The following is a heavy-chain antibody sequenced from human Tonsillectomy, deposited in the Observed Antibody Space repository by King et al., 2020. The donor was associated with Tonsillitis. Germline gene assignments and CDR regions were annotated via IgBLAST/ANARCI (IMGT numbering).Heavy chain of an antibody. CDR1: GYTFTSYD. D-gene: IGHD6-6*01. J-gene: IGHJ5*02. Sequence: QLVQSGAEVKKPGASVKVSCKASGYTFTSYDINWVRQATGQGLEWMGWMDPNRGNTGDSQKFQGRVTMTRNTSISTAYMGLSSLRSEDTAVYYCARASTSEGFDPWGQGTLVTVSS. CDR3: ARASTSEGFDP. CDR2: MDPNRGNT. V-gene: IGHV1-8*01.